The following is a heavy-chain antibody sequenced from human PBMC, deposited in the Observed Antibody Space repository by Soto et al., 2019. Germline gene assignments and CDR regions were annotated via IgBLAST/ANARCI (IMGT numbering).Heavy chain of an antibody. V-gene: IGHV1-3*04. CDR3: ARDYYGMESPYYMDV. D-gene: IGHD3-22*01. CDR1: GYPFTSYA. CDR2: INTGNGNT. J-gene: IGHJ6*03. Sequence: ASVKVSCKASGYPFTSYAMHWVRQAPGQRLEWMGWINTGNGNTKYSQKFQGRVTITRDTSATTVYMELSSLRSEDTAVYYCARDYYGMESPYYMDVWGKGTTVTVSS.